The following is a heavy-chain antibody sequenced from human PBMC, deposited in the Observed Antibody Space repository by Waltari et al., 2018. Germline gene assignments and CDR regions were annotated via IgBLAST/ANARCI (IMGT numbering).Heavy chain of an antibody. Sequence: EVQLVESGGGLVQPGRSLRLSCAASGFTFDDYAMHWVRQAPGKGLEWVSGISWNSGSIGYADSVKGRFTISRDNAKNSLYLQMNSLRAEDTALYYCAKAGDSSGHDAFDIWGQGTMVIVSS. CDR1: GFTFDDYA. J-gene: IGHJ3*02. CDR2: ISWNSGSI. D-gene: IGHD6-19*01. V-gene: IGHV3-9*01. CDR3: AKAGDSSGHDAFDI.